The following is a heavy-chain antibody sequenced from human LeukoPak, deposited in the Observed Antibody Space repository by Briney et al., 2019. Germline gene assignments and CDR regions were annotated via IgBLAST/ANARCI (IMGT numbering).Heavy chain of an antibody. J-gene: IGHJ3*02. CDR2: IYTSGST. CDR3: ARDGGSSWSTRNDAFDI. V-gene: IGHV4-4*07. Sequence: SETLSLTCTVSGGSISSYYWSWIRQPAGKGLEWIGRIYTSGSTNYNPSLKSRVTLSVDTSKNQFSLKLSSVTAADTAVYYCARDGGSSWSTRNDAFDIWGQGTMVTVSS. CDR1: GGSISSYY. D-gene: IGHD6-13*01.